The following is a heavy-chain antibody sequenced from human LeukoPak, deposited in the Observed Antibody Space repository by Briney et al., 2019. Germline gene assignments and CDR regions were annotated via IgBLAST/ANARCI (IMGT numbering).Heavy chain of an antibody. CDR1: GFTFSSYA. J-gene: IGHJ2*01. V-gene: IGHV3-15*01. Sequence: GGSLRLSCAASGFTFSSYAMSWVRQAPGKGLEWVGRIKSKTDGGTTDYAAPVKGRFTISRDDSKNTLYLQMNSLKTEDTAVYYCTTALYGDRYWYFDLWGRGTLVTVSS. CDR2: IKSKTDGGTT. CDR3: TTALYGDRYWYFDL. D-gene: IGHD4-17*01.